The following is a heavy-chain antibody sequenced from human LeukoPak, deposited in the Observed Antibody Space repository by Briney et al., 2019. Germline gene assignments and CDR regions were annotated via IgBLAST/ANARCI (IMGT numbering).Heavy chain of an antibody. D-gene: IGHD3-3*01. V-gene: IGHV1-2*02. CDR2: INPNSGGT. Sequence: ASVKVSCKASGYTFTGYYMHWVRQAPGQGLEWMGWINPNSGGTNYAQRFQGRVTMTRDTSISTAYMELSRLRSDDTAVYYCARVSHDFWSGSPGNDAFDIWGQGTMVTVSS. CDR3: ARVSHDFWSGSPGNDAFDI. J-gene: IGHJ3*02. CDR1: GYTFTGYY.